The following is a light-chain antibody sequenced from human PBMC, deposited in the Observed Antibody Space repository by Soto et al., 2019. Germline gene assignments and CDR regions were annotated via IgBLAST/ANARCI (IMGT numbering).Light chain of an antibody. Sequence: DIQMTQSPSSLSASVGDRVTITCQASQDINSYLNWYQQKPGKAPKLLIYDASNLKTGVPSRFSGSVSGTYFTFTVRSLQPADIATYYCQQCDNLPWTFCPGTKVESK. J-gene: IGKJ1*01. CDR1: QDINSY. V-gene: IGKV1-33*01. CDR3: QQCDNLPWT. CDR2: DAS.